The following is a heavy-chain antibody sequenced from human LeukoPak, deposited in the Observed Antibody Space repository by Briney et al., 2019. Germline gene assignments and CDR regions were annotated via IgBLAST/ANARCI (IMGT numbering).Heavy chain of an antibody. D-gene: IGHD6-19*01. CDR1: GFTLTSTG. Sequence: GGSLRLSCAMSGFTLTSTGMHWVRQAPGKGLEWVSYISSSGSTIYYADSVKGRFTISRDNAKNSLYLQMNSLRAEDTAVYYCARDGSDHFDYWGQGTLVTVSS. CDR2: ISSSGSTI. J-gene: IGHJ4*02. CDR3: ARDGSDHFDY. V-gene: IGHV3-48*04.